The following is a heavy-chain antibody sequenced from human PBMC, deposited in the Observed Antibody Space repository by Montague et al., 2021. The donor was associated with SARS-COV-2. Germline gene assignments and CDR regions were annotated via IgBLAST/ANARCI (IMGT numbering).Heavy chain of an antibody. D-gene: IGHD6-13*01. Sequence: PALVKPTQTLTLTCTFSGFSLSTSGVGVGWIRQPPGKALEWLALIYWDDDKRYSPSLKSRLTITKDTSKNQVVLTMTNMDPVDTATYYCAHRPSIAAAGTFRFDPWGQGTLDTVSS. V-gene: IGHV2-5*02. J-gene: IGHJ5*02. CDR2: IYWDDDK. CDR3: AHRPSIAAAGTFRFDP. CDR1: GFSLSTSGVG.